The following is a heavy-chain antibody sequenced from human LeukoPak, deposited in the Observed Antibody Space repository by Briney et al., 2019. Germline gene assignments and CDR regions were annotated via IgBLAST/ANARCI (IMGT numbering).Heavy chain of an antibody. D-gene: IGHD1-26*01. Sequence: GGSLRLSCAASGFTFSSFVMHWFRQAPGKGPEWVAFVSYDGDNEHYTDSVKGRFTISRDNSKNTLYLQVNSLSAADTAVYYCARSGSYWGPFDYWGQGNLVTVSS. J-gene: IGHJ4*02. V-gene: IGHV3-30-3*01. CDR2: VSYDGDNE. CDR3: ARSGSYWGPFDY. CDR1: GFTFSSFV.